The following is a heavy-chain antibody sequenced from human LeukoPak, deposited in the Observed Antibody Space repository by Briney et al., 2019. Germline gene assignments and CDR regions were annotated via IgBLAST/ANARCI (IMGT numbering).Heavy chain of an antibody. D-gene: IGHD3-3*01. CDR2: INPNSGGT. J-gene: IGHJ6*03. V-gene: IGHV1-2*02. CDR1: GYTFTGYY. Sequence: ASVKVYCKASGYTFTGYYMHWVRQAPGQGLEWMGWINPNSGGTNYAQKFQGRVTMTRDTSISTAYMELSRLRSDDTAVYYCARVSADFWSGYYTPYYYYYMDVWGKGTTVTVSS. CDR3: ARVSADFWSGYYTPYYYYYMDV.